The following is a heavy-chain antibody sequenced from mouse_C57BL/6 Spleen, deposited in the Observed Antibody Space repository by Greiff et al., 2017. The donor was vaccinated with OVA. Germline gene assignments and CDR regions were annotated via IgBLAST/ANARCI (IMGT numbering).Heavy chain of an antibody. CDR3: ARNYYSNYEDAMDY. CDR1: GYTFTDYY. CDR2: INPYNGGT. V-gene: IGHV1-19*01. J-gene: IGHJ4*01. Sequence: EVQLQQSGPVLVKPGASVKMSCKASGYTFTDYYMNWVKQSHGKSLEWIGVINPYNGGTSYNQKFKGKATLTVDKSSSTAYMELNSLTSEDSAVYYCARNYYSNYEDAMDYWGQGTSVTVSS. D-gene: IGHD2-5*01.